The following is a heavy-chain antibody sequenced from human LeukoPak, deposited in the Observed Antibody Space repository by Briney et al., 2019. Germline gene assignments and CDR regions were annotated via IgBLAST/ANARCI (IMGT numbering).Heavy chain of an antibody. Sequence: GGSLRLSCAASGFAFSTFTMNWVRQAPGKGLELVSSISSTSSYIYYADSVKGRFTISRDNAKNSLYLQMNSLRAEDTAVYYCARSLIVVVPAAIESGYAFDIRGQGTMVTVSS. V-gene: IGHV3-21*01. CDR2: ISSTSSYI. CDR1: GFAFSTFT. J-gene: IGHJ3*02. CDR3: ARSLIVVVPAAIESGYAFDI. D-gene: IGHD2-2*01.